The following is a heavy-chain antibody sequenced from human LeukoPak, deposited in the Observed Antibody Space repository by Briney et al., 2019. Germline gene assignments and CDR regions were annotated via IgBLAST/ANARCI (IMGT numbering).Heavy chain of an antibody. CDR1: GFTFSSYS. D-gene: IGHD3-22*01. Sequence: GSLRLSCAASGFTFSSYSMNWVRQPPGKGLEWIGEINHSGSTNYKPSLKSRVTISVDTSKNQFSLKLSSVTAADTAVYYCGRAGDRSGYCDYRGQGTLVTVSS. CDR3: GRAGDRSGYCDY. J-gene: IGHJ4*02. V-gene: IGHV4-34*01. CDR2: INHSGST.